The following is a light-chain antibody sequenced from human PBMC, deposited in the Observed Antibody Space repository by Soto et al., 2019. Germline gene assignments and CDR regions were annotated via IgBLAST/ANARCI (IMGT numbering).Light chain of an antibody. CDR3: SSYSTSSPWV. J-gene: IGLJ3*02. CDR1: SSDVGGYHY. V-gene: IGLV2-14*01. CDR2: EVS. Sequence: QSVLTQPASVSGSPGQSITISCTGTSSDVGGYHYVSWYQQHPGKAPKLIIYEVSSRPSGVSSRFSGSKSGNTASLTVSGLRTEDEANYYCSSYSTSSPWVFGGGTKVTVL.